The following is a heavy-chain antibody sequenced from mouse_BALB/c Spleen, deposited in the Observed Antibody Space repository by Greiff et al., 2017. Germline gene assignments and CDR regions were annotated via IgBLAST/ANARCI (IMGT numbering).Heavy chain of an antibody. D-gene: IGHD2-3*01. CDR3: ARAGRDGYYAFDY. V-gene: IGHV1-9*01. CDR2: ILPGSGST. Sequence: QVQLKESGAELMKPGASVKISCKATGYTFSSYWIEWVKQRPGHGLEWIGEILPGSGSTNYNEKFKGKATFTADTSSNTAYMQLSSLTSEDSAVYYCARAGRDGYYAFDYWGQGTTLTVSS. J-gene: IGHJ2*01. CDR1: GYTFSSYW.